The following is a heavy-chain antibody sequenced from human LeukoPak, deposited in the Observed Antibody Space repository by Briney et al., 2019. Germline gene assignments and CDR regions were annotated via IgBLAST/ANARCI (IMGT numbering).Heavy chain of an antibody. Sequence: GGSLRLSCAASGFTFSSYAMSWVRQAPGKGLEWVSAISGSGGSTSYADSVKGRFTISRDNSKNTLYLQMNSLRAEDTAVYYCAKAEHPTRHQLLSAYFDYWGQGTLVTVSS. D-gene: IGHD2-2*01. CDR2: ISGSGGST. J-gene: IGHJ4*02. V-gene: IGHV3-23*01. CDR1: GFTFSSYA. CDR3: AKAEHPTRHQLLSAYFDY.